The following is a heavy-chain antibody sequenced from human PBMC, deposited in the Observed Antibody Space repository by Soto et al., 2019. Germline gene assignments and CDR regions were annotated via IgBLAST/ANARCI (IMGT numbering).Heavy chain of an antibody. J-gene: IGHJ1*01. D-gene: IGHD5-18*01. CDR1: VYSVTSYC. V-gene: IGHV5-51*01. CDR3: ARPKLKGGYSYGYLS. Sequence: PGEALKSSGKGSVYSVTSYCIDWLRQLPVKVLEWMGIIYPCDSDIRYSPSFQGQVTISADKSISTAYLQWSSLKDSDTAMYYCARPKLKGGYSYGYLSWGQGTLVPVSS. CDR2: IYPCDSDI.